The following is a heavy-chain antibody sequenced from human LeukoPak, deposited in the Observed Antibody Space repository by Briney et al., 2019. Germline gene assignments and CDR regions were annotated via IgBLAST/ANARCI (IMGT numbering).Heavy chain of an antibody. CDR1: GYTFTSYY. D-gene: IGHD3-10*01. Sequence: ASVKVSCKASGYTFTSYYMHWVRQAPGQELEWMVIINPSGGSTSYAQKFQGRVTMTRDTSTSTVYMELSSLRSEDTAVYYCARAHTTLWFGELLTWFDPWGQGTLVTVSS. J-gene: IGHJ5*02. V-gene: IGHV1-46*01. CDR2: INPSGGST. CDR3: ARAHTTLWFGELLTWFDP.